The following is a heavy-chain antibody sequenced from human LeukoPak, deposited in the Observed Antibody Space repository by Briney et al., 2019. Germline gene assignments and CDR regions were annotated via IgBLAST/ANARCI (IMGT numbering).Heavy chain of an antibody. CDR2: ISWDGGST. D-gene: IGHD2-15*01. V-gene: IGHV3-43*01. Sequence: GGSLRLSCAASGFTFDDYTMRWVRQAPGKGLEWVSLISWDGGSTYYADSVKGRFTISRDNSKNSLYLQMNSLRTEDTALYYCAKDAYCSGGSCYPLFDYWGQGTLVTVSS. J-gene: IGHJ4*02. CDR3: AKDAYCSGGSCYPLFDY. CDR1: GFTFDDYT.